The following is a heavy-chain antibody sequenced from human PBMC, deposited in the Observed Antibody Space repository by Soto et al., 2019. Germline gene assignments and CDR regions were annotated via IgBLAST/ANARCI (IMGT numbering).Heavy chain of an antibody. CDR2: IIPIFGTA. J-gene: IGHJ5*02. Sequence: QVQLVQSGAEVKKPGSSVKVSCKASGGTFSSYAISWVRQAPGQGLEWMGGIIPIFGTANYAQKFQGRVTITADKSTSTAYMELSSLRSEDTAVYYCARGGRCSGGSCRLYNWFDPWGQGTLVTVSS. V-gene: IGHV1-69*06. CDR1: GGTFSSYA. CDR3: ARGGRCSGGSCRLYNWFDP. D-gene: IGHD2-15*01.